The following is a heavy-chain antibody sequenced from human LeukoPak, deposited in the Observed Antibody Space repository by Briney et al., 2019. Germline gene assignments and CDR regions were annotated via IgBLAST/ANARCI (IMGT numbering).Heavy chain of an antibody. J-gene: IGHJ4*02. CDR1: GFTFSDAW. CDR2: INQDGSEK. V-gene: IGHV3-7*05. Sequence: GGSLRLSCAASGFTFSDAWMSWVRQAPGEGLEWVANINQDGSEKYYVDSVRGRFTISRDNAKNSLYLQMNSLRAEDTAVYYCARRGYLDYWGQGTLVTVSS. CDR3: ARRGYLDY.